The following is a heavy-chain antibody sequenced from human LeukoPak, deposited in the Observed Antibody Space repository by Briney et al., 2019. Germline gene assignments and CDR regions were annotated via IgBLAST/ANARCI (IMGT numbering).Heavy chain of an antibody. CDR1: GFTFSSYS. V-gene: IGHV3-21*01. Sequence: GGSLRLSCAASGFTFSSYSMNWVRQAPGKGLEWVSSISSSSSYIYYADSVKGRFTISRDNAKNSLYLQMNSLRAEDTAVYYCARDPRDYGDYGDYWGQGTLVTVSS. J-gene: IGHJ4*02. CDR3: ARDPRDYGDYGDY. CDR2: ISSSSSYI. D-gene: IGHD4-17*01.